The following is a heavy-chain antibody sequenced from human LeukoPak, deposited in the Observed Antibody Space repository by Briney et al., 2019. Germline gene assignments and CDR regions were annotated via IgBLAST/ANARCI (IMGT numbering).Heavy chain of an antibody. CDR2: IYHSGNT. J-gene: IGHJ4*02. V-gene: IGHV4-59*01. CDR3: ARIHRYCSGGACYVLDN. D-gene: IGHD2-15*01. Sequence: SETLSLTCTVSGDSLISNYWSWIRQPPGKGLEWIGYIYHSGNTNYNPSLKSRVTMSVDTSQNQFSLQLSSVTAADTAVYYCARIHRYCSGGACYVLDNWGQGTLVAVSS. CDR1: GDSLISNY.